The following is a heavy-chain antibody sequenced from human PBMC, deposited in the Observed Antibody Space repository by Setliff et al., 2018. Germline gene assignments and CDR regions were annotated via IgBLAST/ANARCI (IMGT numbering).Heavy chain of an antibody. CDR2: MNPNSGNT. CDR3: ARRGLGYDFWSGYYTMYYFDY. V-gene: IGHV1-8*03. D-gene: IGHD3-3*01. Sequence: ASVKVSCKASGYTFTSYDINWVRQATGQGLEWMGWMNPNSGNTGYAQRFQGRVTITRNTSISTAYMELSSLRSEDTAVYYCARRGLGYDFWSGYYTMYYFDYWGQGTLVTVSS. J-gene: IGHJ4*02. CDR1: GYTFTSYD.